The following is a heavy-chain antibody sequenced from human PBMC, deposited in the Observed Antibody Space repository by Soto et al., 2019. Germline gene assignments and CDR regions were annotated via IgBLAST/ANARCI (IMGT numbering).Heavy chain of an antibody. D-gene: IGHD3-3*01. CDR3: ARDGSGLPTSSQNWFDP. Sequence: GASVKVACKASGYTFTSYGISWVLQAPGQGLEWIGWISAYNGNTNYAQKLQGRVTMTTDTSTSTAYMELRSLRSDDTAVYYCARDGSGLPTSSQNWFDPWGQGTLVTVSS. CDR2: ISAYNGNT. CDR1: GYTFTSYG. V-gene: IGHV1-18*01. J-gene: IGHJ5*02.